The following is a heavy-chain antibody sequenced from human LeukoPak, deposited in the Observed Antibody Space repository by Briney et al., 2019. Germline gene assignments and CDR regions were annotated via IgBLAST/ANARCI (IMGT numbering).Heavy chain of an antibody. Sequence: PGGSLRLSCAASGFTFSSYSMNWVRQAPGKGLEWVSYISSSSSTIYYADSVKGRFTISRDNAKNSLYLQMNSLRAEDMALYYCAKEGWPGSSGYYPLTGWGQGTLVTVSS. CDR3: AKEGWPGSSGYYPLTG. CDR2: ISSSSSTI. CDR1: GFTFSSYS. D-gene: IGHD3-22*01. J-gene: IGHJ4*02. V-gene: IGHV3-48*04.